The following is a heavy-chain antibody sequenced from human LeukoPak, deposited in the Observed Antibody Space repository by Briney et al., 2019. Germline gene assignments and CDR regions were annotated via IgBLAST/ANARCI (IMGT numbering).Heavy chain of an antibody. Sequence: GASVKVSCKVSGYTLTELSMHWVRQAPGKGLEWMGGFDPEDGETIYAQKFQGRVTMTEDTSTDTAYMELSSLRSEDTAVYYCATDLPQRYFDWLMGAVTPDNYWGQGTLVTVSS. CDR2: FDPEDGET. J-gene: IGHJ4*02. D-gene: IGHD3-9*01. CDR1: GYTLTELS. CDR3: ATDLPQRYFDWLMGAVTPDNY. V-gene: IGHV1-24*01.